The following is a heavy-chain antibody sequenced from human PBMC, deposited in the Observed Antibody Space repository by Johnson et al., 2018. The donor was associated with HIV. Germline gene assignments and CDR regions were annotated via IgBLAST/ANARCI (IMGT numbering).Heavy chain of an antibody. D-gene: IGHD3-16*01. CDR2: ISYDGSNK. Sequence: QVQLVESGGGVVQPGRSLRLSCAASGFTFSSYAMHWVRQAPGKGLEWVAVISYDGSNKYYADSVKGRFTISRDNSKNTLDLQMNSLRAEDTAVYYCAKPRYYDNAFEMWGQGTMVTVSS. CDR3: AKPRYYDNAFEM. J-gene: IGHJ3*02. V-gene: IGHV3-30-3*02. CDR1: GFTFSSYA.